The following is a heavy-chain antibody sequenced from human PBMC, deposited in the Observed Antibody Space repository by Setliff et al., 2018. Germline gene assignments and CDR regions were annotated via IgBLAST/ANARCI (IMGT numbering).Heavy chain of an antibody. D-gene: IGHD3-16*01. CDR1: GGSFSTYY. CDR2: VYYSGAA. J-gene: IGHJ4*02. CDR3: ARLPNYVWGSPVDY. V-gene: IGHV4-59*08. Sequence: ETLSLTCTVSGGSFSTYYWSWIRQAPGKGLEWIGHVYYSGAANYNPSLKSRVIVSVDTSKNQFSLKLSSVTAADTAVYYCARLPNYVWGSPVDYWGQGTLVTVSS.